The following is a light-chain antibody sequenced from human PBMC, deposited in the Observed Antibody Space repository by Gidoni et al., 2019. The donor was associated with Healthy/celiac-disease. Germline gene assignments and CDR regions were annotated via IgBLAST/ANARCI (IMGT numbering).Light chain of an antibody. CDR2: GAS. CDR1: QSVSSN. V-gene: IGKV3-15*01. J-gene: IGKJ4*01. CDR3: QQYNNWPSLT. Sequence: EIVMTHSPATPSVSPGERATLSCRASQSVSSNYAWYQQKPGQAPRLLIYGASTRATGIPARFSGSGSGTEFTLTISSLQSEDFAVYYCQQYNNWPSLTFGGXTKVEIK.